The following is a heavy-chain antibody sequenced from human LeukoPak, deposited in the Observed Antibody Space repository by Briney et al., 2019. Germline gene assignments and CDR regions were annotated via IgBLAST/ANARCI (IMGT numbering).Heavy chain of an antibody. V-gene: IGHV4-34*01. CDR2: INHSGST. Sequence: PSETLSLTCAVYGGSFSGYYWSWIRQPPGKGLEWIGEINHSGSTNYNPSLKSRVTISVDTSKNQFSLKLSSVTAADTAVYYCARGDSSGYYDYWGQGTLVTVSS. J-gene: IGHJ4*02. CDR3: ARGDSSGYYDY. D-gene: IGHD3-22*01. CDR1: GGSFSGYY.